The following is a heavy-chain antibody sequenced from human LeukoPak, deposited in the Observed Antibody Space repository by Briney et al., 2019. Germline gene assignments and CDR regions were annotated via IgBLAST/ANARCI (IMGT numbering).Heavy chain of an antibody. V-gene: IGHV3-30*01. Sequence: GRSLRLSCAASGFTFSSYAMHWVRQAPGKGLEWVAVISYDGSNKYYADSVKGRFTISRDNSKNTLYLQMNSLRAEDTAVYYCARELPAASFDYWGQGTLVTVSS. CDR2: ISYDGSNK. J-gene: IGHJ4*02. CDR3: ARELPAASFDY. CDR1: GFTFSSYA. D-gene: IGHD2-2*01.